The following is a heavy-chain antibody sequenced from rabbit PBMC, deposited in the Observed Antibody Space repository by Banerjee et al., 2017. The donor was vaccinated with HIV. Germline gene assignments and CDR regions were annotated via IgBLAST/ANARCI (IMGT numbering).Heavy chain of an antibody. D-gene: IGHD1-1*01. CDR3: ARQDGGTGHGYYL. V-gene: IGHV1S40*01. CDR2: IGAGSSGST. J-gene: IGHJ4*01. CDR1: GFSFSSTYY. Sequence: QSLEESGGDLVKPGASLTLTCTASGFSFSSTYYMCWVRQAPGKGLEWIACIGAGSSGSTYYASWAKGRFTISKTSSTTVTLQMTSLTAADTATYFCARQDGGTGHGYYLWGPGTLVTVS.